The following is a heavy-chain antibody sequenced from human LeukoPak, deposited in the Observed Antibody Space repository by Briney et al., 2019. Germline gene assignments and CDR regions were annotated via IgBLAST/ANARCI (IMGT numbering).Heavy chain of an antibody. CDR3: AKRGADCSGGSCPSNYYYYMDV. J-gene: IGHJ6*03. V-gene: IGHV3-23*01. CDR1: GFTFSSYA. D-gene: IGHD2-15*01. Sequence: GGSLRLSCAASGFTFSSYAMSWVRQAPGKGLEWVSAISGSGGSTYYADSVKGRFTISRDNSKNTLYLQMNSLRAEDTAVYYCAKRGADCSGGSCPSNYYYYMDVWGKGTTVTVSS. CDR2: ISGSGGST.